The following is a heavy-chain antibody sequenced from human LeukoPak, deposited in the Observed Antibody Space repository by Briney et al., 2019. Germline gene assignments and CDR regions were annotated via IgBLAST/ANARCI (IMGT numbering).Heavy chain of an antibody. V-gene: IGHV3-48*01. D-gene: IGHD2-15*01. J-gene: IGHJ4*02. CDR1: GFTFSSYS. CDR2: ISSSSSTI. Sequence: TGGSLRLSCAASGFTFSSYSMNWVRQAPGKGLEWVSYISSSSSTIYYADSVKGRFTISRDNAKNSLYLQMNSLRAEDTAVYYCARDRCSGGSCYTTQFDYWGQGTLVTVSS. CDR3: ARDRCSGGSCYTTQFDY.